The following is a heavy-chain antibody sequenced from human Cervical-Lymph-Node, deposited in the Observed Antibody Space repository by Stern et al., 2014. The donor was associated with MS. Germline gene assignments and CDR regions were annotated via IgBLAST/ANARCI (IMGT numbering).Heavy chain of an antibody. CDR2: VYTTGST. Sequence: QLQLQESGPGLVKPSQTLSLTCSVSVGSVSSGSYYWSWVRQPAGKGLQWMGRVYTTGSTDYTPSLKSRVTISQDTSKNQFSLTRSSVTAADTAVYYCATSFGGVPMFYWGQGTLVTVSS. V-gene: IGHV4-61*02. CDR1: VGSVSSGSYY. D-gene: IGHD3-3*01. CDR3: ATSFGGVPMFY. J-gene: IGHJ4*02.